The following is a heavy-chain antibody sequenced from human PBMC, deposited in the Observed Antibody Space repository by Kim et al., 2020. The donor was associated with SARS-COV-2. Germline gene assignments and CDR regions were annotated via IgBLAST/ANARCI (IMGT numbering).Heavy chain of an antibody. CDR3: ARVGITIFGVGGFDP. Sequence: PSLKSRVTISVDTSKNQFSLKLSSVTAADTAVYYCARVGITIFGVGGFDPWGQGTLVTVSS. V-gene: IGHV4-59*01. D-gene: IGHD3-3*01. J-gene: IGHJ5*02.